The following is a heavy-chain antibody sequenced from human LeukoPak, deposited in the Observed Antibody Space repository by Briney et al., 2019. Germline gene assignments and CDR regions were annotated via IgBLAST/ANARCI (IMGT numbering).Heavy chain of an antibody. CDR1: GYTFTNYG. CDR3: ARVLWFGESGTYYFDY. J-gene: IGHJ4*02. Sequence: ASAKVSCKASGYTFTNYGISWVRQAPGPPLEWMGWISTYNGNTNYAHKLQGRVTMTTDTSTSTAYMELRSLRSHDTAVYYCARVLWFGESGTYYFDYWGQGTLVTVSS. D-gene: IGHD3-10*01. V-gene: IGHV1-18*04. CDR2: ISTYNGNT.